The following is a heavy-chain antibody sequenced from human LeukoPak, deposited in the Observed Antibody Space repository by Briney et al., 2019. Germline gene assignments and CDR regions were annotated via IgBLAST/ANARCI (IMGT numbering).Heavy chain of an antibody. Sequence: GGSLRLSCAASGFTVISNYMTWVRQTPGRGLEWLSVIYSGGTTYYADSVKGRFTISRDHSNNSVSLQMTNLRVEDTAIYYCARVGLGITIFGVVKNAFDIWGQGTMVTVSS. V-gene: IGHV3-53*01. J-gene: IGHJ3*02. D-gene: IGHD3-3*01. CDR3: ARVGLGITIFGVVKNAFDI. CDR2: IYSGGTT. CDR1: GFTVISNY.